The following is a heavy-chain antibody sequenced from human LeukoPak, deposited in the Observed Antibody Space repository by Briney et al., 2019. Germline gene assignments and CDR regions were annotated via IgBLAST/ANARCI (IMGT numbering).Heavy chain of an antibody. Sequence: PSETLSLTCAVYGGSFSGYYWSWIRQPPGKGLEWIGEINHSGSTNYNPSLKSRVTISVDTSKNQFSLKLSSVTAADTAVYYCARVPGKVVSRVRWGEGKRDYFDYWGQGTLVTVSS. CDR3: ARVPGKVVSRVRWGEGKRDYFDY. V-gene: IGHV4-34*01. CDR1: GGSFSGYY. CDR2: INHSGST. D-gene: IGHD4-23*01. J-gene: IGHJ4*02.